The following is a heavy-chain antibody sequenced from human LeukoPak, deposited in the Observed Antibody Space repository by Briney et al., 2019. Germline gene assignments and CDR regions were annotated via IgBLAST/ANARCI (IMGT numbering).Heavy chain of an antibody. CDR1: GFAFSSYA. Sequence: GGSLRLSCAASGFAFSSYAMSWVRQAPGKGLEWASAISGSGGSTYYADSVKGRFTISRDNSKNTLYLQMNSLRAEDTAIYYCAKERNRSTSCYYYWGQGTLVTVSS. CDR3: AKERNRSTSCYYY. J-gene: IGHJ4*02. D-gene: IGHD2-2*01. V-gene: IGHV3-23*01. CDR2: ISGSGGST.